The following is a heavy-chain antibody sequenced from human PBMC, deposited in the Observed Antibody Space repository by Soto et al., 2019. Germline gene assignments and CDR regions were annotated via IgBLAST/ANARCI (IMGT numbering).Heavy chain of an antibody. CDR2: SRNKANSYTT. V-gene: IGHV3-72*01. CDR1: GFILGDHY. Sequence: EVQLVESGGGLVQPGGSLRLSCAASGFILGDHYMDWVRQAPGKGLEWVGRSRNKANSYTTEYVASVKGRFTISRDESKNSLYLQMKSLRTEDTAVYYCARAAPPSQHWGKGTLVTDSS. D-gene: IGHD6-25*01. CDR3: ARAAPPSQH. J-gene: IGHJ1*01.